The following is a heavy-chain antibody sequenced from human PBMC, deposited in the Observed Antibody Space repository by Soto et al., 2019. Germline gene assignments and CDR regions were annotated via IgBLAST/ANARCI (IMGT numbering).Heavy chain of an antibody. Sequence: ASVKVSCKASGYTFTSYDINWVRQATGQGLEWMGRINPSGGSTRYAQKFQGRVTMTRDTSTSTAYMELSSLRSEDTAVYYCARAYYYGSGSYAFDYWGQGTLVTVSS. CDR1: GYTFTSYD. V-gene: IGHV1-46*01. D-gene: IGHD3-10*01. CDR2: INPSGGST. CDR3: ARAYYYGSGSYAFDY. J-gene: IGHJ4*02.